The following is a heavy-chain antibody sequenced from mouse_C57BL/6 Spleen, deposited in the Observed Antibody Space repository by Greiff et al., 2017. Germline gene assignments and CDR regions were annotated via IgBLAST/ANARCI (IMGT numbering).Heavy chain of an antibody. V-gene: IGHV14-4*01. CDR2: IDPENGDT. J-gene: IGHJ4*01. Sequence: EVQLQQSGAELVRPGASVKLSCTASGFNIKDDYMHWVKQRPEQGLEWIGWIDPENGDTEYASKFQGKATITADTSSNTAYLQLSSLTSEDTAVYYCTTSYYGSWFAYWGQGTSVTVSS. CDR1: GFNIKDDY. CDR3: TTSYYGSWFAY. D-gene: IGHD1-1*01.